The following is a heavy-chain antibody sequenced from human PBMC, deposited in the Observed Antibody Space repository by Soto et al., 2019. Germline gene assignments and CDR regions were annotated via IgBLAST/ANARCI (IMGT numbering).Heavy chain of an antibody. Sequence: SGPTLVNPTQTLTLTCTFSGFSLSTSGVGVGWIRQPPGRALEWLAVIYWDDDRRYSPSLKSRLTITKDTSKNQVVLTMTNMDPVDTGTYYCAHASISPYYYYGMDVWGQGTTVTVSS. D-gene: IGHD1-20*01. CDR1: GFSLSTSGVG. J-gene: IGHJ6*02. V-gene: IGHV2-5*02. CDR3: AHASISPYYYYGMDV. CDR2: IYWDDDR.